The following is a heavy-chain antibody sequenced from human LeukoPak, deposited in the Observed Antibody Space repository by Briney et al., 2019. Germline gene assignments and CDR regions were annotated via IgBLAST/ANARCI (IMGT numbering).Heavy chain of an antibody. D-gene: IGHD4-11*01. Sequence: ASVKVSCKASGYTFAAYVIHWVRQSPGEGLEWMGWINPNSGGIKYAQKFQGRVTMTRDTSISTAYMELSRLRSDDTAVYCCARDSYSDYVGDWFDPWGHGTLVTVSS. CDR3: ARDSYSDYVGDWFDP. CDR2: INPNSGGI. J-gene: IGHJ5*02. CDR1: GYTFAAYV. V-gene: IGHV1-2*02.